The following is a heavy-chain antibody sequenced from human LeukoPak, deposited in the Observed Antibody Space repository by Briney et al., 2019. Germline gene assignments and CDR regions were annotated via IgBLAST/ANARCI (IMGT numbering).Heavy chain of an antibody. Sequence: GGSLRLSCAASGFTFSRSAMHWVRQASGKGLEWVGRIRSKANSYATVYAASVKGRFTISRDDSKNTAYLQMNSLKTEDTAVYYCTSGLSVRRSNNTPVDYWGQGTLVTVSS. D-gene: IGHD1-1*01. V-gene: IGHV3-73*01. CDR1: GFTFSRSA. CDR3: TSGLSVRRSNNTPVDY. J-gene: IGHJ4*02. CDR2: IRSKANSYAT.